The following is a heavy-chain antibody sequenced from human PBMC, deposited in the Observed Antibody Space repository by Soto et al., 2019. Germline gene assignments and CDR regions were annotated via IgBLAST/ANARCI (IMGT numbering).Heavy chain of an antibody. CDR1: GYSFAGYW. CDR3: ARAQYSSGWHWVDY. CDR2: IDPSDSQT. Sequence: GESLKISCKGSGYSFAGYWITWVRQKPGKGLEWMGRIDPSDSQTYYSPSFRGHVTISADKSISTAYLQWSSLKASDTAMYYCARAQYSSGWHWVDYWGQGTLVTVSS. V-gene: IGHV5-10-1*01. J-gene: IGHJ4*02. D-gene: IGHD6-19*01.